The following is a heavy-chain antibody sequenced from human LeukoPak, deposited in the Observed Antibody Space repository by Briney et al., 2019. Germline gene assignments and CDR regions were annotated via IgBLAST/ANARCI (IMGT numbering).Heavy chain of an antibody. CDR2: MYHTGNS. CDR3: ASSNYCVSTRCRRNYHYYYIDV. J-gene: IGHJ6*03. Sequence: PSETLSLTCAVSGHSIGNGYYWGWIRQPPGKGLEWIGSMYHTGNSHYNPSLKSRVTMSVDTSTNQFSLKVTSVTAADTAIYYCASSNYCVSTRCRRNYHYYYIDVWGTGTSVTVSS. CDR1: GHSIGNGYY. V-gene: IGHV4-38-2*01. D-gene: IGHD2-2*01.